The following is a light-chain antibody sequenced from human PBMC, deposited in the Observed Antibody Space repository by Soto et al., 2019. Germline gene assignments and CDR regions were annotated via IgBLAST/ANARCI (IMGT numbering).Light chain of an antibody. V-gene: IGLV2-8*01. CDR2: EVT. CDR3: SSYGGSNNLV. J-gene: IGLJ2*01. Sequence: QSALTQPPSASGSPGQSVTISCTGTSSDVGSYNYVSWYQQHPGKAPKLMIYEVTKRPSGVPDRFSGSKSDNTASLTVSGLQAEDEADYYCSSYGGSNNLVFGGGTQLTVL. CDR1: SSDVGSYNY.